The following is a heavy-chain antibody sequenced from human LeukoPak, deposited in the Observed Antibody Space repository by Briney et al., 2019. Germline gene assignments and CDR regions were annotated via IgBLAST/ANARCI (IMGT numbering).Heavy chain of an antibody. CDR2: IYYSGST. CDR1: GGSVSSGGFY. Sequence: SETLSLTRTVSGGSVSSGGFYWSWIRQPPGKGLEWIGSIYYSGSTYYNPSLKSRVTISVDTSKNQFSLKLSSVTAADTAVYYCAREWWTGEKPGYYFDYWGQGTLVTVSS. CDR3: AREWWTGEKPGYYFDY. D-gene: IGHD3/OR15-3a*01. V-gene: IGHV4-39*07. J-gene: IGHJ4*02.